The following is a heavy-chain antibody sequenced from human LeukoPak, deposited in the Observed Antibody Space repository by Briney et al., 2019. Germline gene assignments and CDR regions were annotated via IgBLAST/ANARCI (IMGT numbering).Heavy chain of an antibody. D-gene: IGHD3-16*01. CDR2: IIPIFGTA. CDR3: ARDLRPYYYYYGMDV. CDR1: GGTSSSYA. Sequence: SVKVSCKASGGTSSSYAISWVRQAPGQGLEWMGGIIPIFGTANYAQKFQGRVTITADESTSTAYMELSSLRSEDTAVYYCARDLRPYYYYYGMDVWGQGTTVTVSS. J-gene: IGHJ6*02. V-gene: IGHV1-69*13.